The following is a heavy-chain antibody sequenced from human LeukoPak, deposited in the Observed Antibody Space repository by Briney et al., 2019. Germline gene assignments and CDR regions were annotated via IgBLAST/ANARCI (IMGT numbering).Heavy chain of an antibody. D-gene: IGHD4-17*01. V-gene: IGHV3-23*01. Sequence: PGGSLRLSCAASGFTFSSYAMSWVRQAPGKGLEWVSGISGSGVNTYYADSVKGRFTISRDNSKNTLYLQMTSLRAEDTAIYYCAENPATAVTPYYYYMDVWGKGTTVTVSS. CDR3: AENPATAVTPYYYYMDV. CDR1: GFTFSSYA. CDR2: ISGSGVNT. J-gene: IGHJ6*03.